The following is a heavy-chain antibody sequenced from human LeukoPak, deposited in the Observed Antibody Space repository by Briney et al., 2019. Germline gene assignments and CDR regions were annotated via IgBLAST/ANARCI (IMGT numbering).Heavy chain of an antibody. J-gene: IGHJ4*02. CDR1: GGSFSGYY. CDR3: ARVDYDSSGYHFDY. V-gene: IGHV4-34*01. D-gene: IGHD3-22*01. Sequence: SETLSLTCAVYGGSFSGYYWSWIRQPPGKGLEWIGEINHSGSTNYNPSLKSRVTISVDTSKNQFSLKLSSVTAADTAVYYCARVDYDSSGYHFDYWGQGTLVTVSS. CDR2: INHSGST.